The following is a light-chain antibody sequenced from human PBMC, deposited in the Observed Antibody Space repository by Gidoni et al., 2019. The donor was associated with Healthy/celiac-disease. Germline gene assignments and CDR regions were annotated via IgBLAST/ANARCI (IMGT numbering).Light chain of an antibody. J-gene: IGKJ1*01. CDR1: QSVLYSSNNKNY. CDR2: WAS. Sequence: DIVMTQSPDSLAVSLGERATINCKSSQSVLYSSNNKNYLAWYQQKPGPPPKLLIYWASTRESGVPDRFSGSGSGTDFTLTISRLQAKDAAVYYCQQYYSTPRTFGQGTKVEIK. CDR3: QQYYSTPRT. V-gene: IGKV4-1*01.